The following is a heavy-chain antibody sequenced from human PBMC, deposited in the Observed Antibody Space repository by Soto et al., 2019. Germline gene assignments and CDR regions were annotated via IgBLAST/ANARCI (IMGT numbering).Heavy chain of an antibody. V-gene: IGHV1-46*01. CDR2: INPSGGST. Sequence: QVQLVQSGAEVKNPGASVKVSCKASGYTVTHYYIHWVRQAPGQGLEWMGMINPSGGSTSYAQKCQGRLSMTKDTSTNSVYMELSSLRSEDTAVYYCARPPFPGCINAICYPLDFWGKGALVTVSS. J-gene: IGHJ4*02. D-gene: IGHD2-8*01. CDR3: ARPPFPGCINAICYPLDF. CDR1: GYTVTHYY.